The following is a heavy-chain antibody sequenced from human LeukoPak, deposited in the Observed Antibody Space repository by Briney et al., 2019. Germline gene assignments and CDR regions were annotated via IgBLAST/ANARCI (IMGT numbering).Heavy chain of an antibody. CDR3: ARASRLSWRDRYYYMDV. V-gene: IGHV1-8*01. Sequence: ASVKVSCKASGYTFTSYDINWVRQATGQGLEWMGWMNPNSGNTGYAQKFQGRVTMTRNTSISTAYMELSSLRYEDTAVYYCARASRLSWRDRYYYMDVWGKGTTVTVSS. CDR1: GYTFTSYD. D-gene: IGHD3-16*02. CDR2: MNPNSGNT. J-gene: IGHJ6*03.